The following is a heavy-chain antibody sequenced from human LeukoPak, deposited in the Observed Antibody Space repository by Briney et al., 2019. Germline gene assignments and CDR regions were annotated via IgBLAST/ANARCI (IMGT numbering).Heavy chain of an antibody. Sequence: GGSLRLSCAASGFTFSDYYMSWIRQAPGKGLEWVANIKQDGSEKYYVDSVKGRFTISRDNAKNSLYLQMNSLRAEDTAVYYCARDPQKQQLVFDYWGQGTLVTVSS. CDR1: GFTFSDYY. J-gene: IGHJ4*02. CDR2: IKQDGSEK. V-gene: IGHV3-7*01. CDR3: ARDPQKQQLVFDY. D-gene: IGHD6-13*01.